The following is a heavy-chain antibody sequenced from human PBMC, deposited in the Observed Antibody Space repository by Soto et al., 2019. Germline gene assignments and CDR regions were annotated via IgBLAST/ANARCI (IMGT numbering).Heavy chain of an antibody. CDR2: INAGNGNT. D-gene: IGHD3-10*01. J-gene: IGHJ4*02. V-gene: IGHV1-3*01. CDR3: ASPSDGSGNFY. Sequence: QVQLVQSGAEVKKPGASVKVSCKATGYTFSNYLLHWVRQAPGERLEWMGWINAGNGNTKYSQRFQGRVTLTRDTSASTAYMELSSLRSEDTAVYYCASPSDGSGNFYWGQGTLVTVSS. CDR1: GYTFSNYL.